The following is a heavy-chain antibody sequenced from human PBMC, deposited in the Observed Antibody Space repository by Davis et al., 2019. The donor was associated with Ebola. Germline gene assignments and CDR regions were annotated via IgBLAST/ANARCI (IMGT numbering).Heavy chain of an antibody. Sequence: AASVKVSCKASGGTFSSYGISWVRQAPGQGLEWMGGINPMFGSANYAQEFKGRVTITADESTSTAYMELSSLRSADTAVYYCARDSGHDYKPTFDWYFDLWGRGTLVTVSS. J-gene: IGHJ2*01. D-gene: IGHD4-11*01. CDR2: INPMFGSA. CDR1: GGTFSSYG. V-gene: IGHV1-69*13. CDR3: ARDSGHDYKPTFDWYFDL.